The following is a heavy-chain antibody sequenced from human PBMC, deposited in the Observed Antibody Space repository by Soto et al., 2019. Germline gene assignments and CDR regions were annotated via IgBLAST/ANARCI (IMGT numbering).Heavy chain of an antibody. J-gene: IGHJ4*02. D-gene: IGHD3-22*01. V-gene: IGHV1-69*13. Sequence: ASVKVSCKASGGTFSSYAISWVRQAPGQGLEWMGGIIPIFGTANYAQKFQGRVTITADESTSTAYMELSSLRFEDTAVYYCARGSQYYYDSSGYYSWWGQGTLVTVSS. CDR3: ARGSQYYYDSSGYYSW. CDR1: GGTFSSYA. CDR2: IIPIFGTA.